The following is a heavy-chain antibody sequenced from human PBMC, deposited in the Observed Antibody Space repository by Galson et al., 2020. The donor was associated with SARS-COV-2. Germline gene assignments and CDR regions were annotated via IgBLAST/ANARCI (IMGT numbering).Heavy chain of an antibody. CDR3: VRDRDILVVLPSLRGHFSYYGRDV. CDR1: GGSISSFY. Sequence: SETLSLTCTVSGGSISSFYWSWIRQPPGKGLEWIGYISNTGYTHSSPSLKSRVSMSIDTSNNRLSLSLTSVTAADTAVYYCVRDRDILVVLPSLRGHFSYYGRDVWGQGTTVTVSS. D-gene: IGHD3-9*01. CDR2: ISNTGYT. V-gene: IGHV4-59*01. J-gene: IGHJ6*02.